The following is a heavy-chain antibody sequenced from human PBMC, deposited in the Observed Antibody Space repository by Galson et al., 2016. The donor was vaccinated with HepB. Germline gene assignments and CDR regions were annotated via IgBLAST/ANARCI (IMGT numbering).Heavy chain of an antibody. D-gene: IGHD3-10*01. Sequence: SLRLSCAAPEFTFSTYAIHWVRQAPGKGLEWVAVISYDGSNKYFADSVKGRFTISRDNSENTLYLQMNSLRAEDTAVYYCARVGYNYGSGSYYNGDDWYFDLWGRGTLVIVSS. CDR2: ISYDGSNK. CDR1: EFTFSTYA. CDR3: ARVGYNYGSGSYYNGDDWYFDL. V-gene: IGHV3-30*04. J-gene: IGHJ2*01.